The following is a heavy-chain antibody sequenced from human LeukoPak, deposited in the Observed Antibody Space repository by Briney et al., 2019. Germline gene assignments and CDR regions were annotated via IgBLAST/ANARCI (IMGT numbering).Heavy chain of an antibody. CDR1: GFTFSSYD. CDR3: ARAGYSMDTEYFQH. Sequence: AGGSLRLSCVGSGFTFSSYDISWVRQAPGKGLEWVSTIGGSGGSTYYADSVKGRFTISRDNSKNTLYLQMNRLRAEDTAVYYCARAGYSMDTEYFQHWGQGTLVTVSS. CDR2: IGGSGGST. D-gene: IGHD5-18*01. V-gene: IGHV3-23*01. J-gene: IGHJ1*01.